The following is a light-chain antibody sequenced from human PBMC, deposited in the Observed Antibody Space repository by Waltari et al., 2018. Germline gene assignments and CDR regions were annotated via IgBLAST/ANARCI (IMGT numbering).Light chain of an antibody. Sequence: ENVLTQSPDTLSLSPGERATLSCRASESLSSSYLAWYQQKPGMSPRLLMYRTSSRATGIPDRFSGSGSVTDFTLTISRLEPEDFAVYYCQQHGSTPWTFGQGTKVEIK. CDR2: RTS. V-gene: IGKV3-20*01. CDR1: ESLSSSY. J-gene: IGKJ1*01. CDR3: QQHGSTPWT.